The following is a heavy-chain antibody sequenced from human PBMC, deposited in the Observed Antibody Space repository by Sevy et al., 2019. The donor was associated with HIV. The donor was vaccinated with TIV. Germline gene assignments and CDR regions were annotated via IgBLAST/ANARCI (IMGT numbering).Heavy chain of an antibody. J-gene: IGHJ3*02. CDR2: FDPEDGET. CDR1: GYTLTELS. Sequence: ASVKVSCKVSGYTLTELSMHWVRQAPGKGLEWMGGFDPEDGETIYAQKFQGRVTMTEDTSTDTAYMELSSLRSEDTAGYYCAARWFGGAGSDAFDIWGQGTMVTVSS. D-gene: IGHD3-16*01. V-gene: IGHV1-24*01. CDR3: AARWFGGAGSDAFDI.